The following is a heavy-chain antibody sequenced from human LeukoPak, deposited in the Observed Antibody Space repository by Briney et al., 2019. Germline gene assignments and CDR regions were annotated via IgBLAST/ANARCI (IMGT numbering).Heavy chain of an antibody. CDR3: ARGKQVAANTPLDY. V-gene: IGHV3-74*03. J-gene: IGHJ4*02. CDR1: GFTFSSYW. Sequence: GGSLRLSCAASGFTFSSYWMHWVRQAPGKGLMWVSRINTDGSSTTYADSVKGRFTISRDNAKNTLYLQMNSLRAEDTAVYYCARGKQVAANTPLDYWGRGTLVTVSS. D-gene: IGHD2-2*02. CDR2: INTDGSST.